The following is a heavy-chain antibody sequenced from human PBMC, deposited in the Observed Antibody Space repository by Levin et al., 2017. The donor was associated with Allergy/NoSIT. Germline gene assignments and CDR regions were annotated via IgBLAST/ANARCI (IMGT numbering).Heavy chain of an antibody. D-gene: IGHD1-1*01. CDR3: ARVDRYNWNDGDAFDI. CDR1: GFTVISRY. V-gene: IGHV3-66*02. J-gene: IGHJ3*02. Sequence: GESLKISCAASGFTVISRYMSWVRQAPGKGLEWVSVIYSGEETYYADSVKGRFTISRDYSKNTVDLQMNSLSSADTAVYYCARVDRYNWNDGDAFDIWGQGTMVTVSS. CDR2: IYSGEET.